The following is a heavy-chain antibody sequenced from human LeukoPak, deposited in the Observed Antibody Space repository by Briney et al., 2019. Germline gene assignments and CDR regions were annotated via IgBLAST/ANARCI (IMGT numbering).Heavy chain of an antibody. D-gene: IGHD3-22*01. CDR2: ISQNGDS. V-gene: IGHV4-34*01. Sequence: SETLSLTCGVSGGSLSFYYWSWIRQSPGKGLEWIAEISQNGDSNYNMSLKSRVTISLDKSKNQVSLKLNSVTAADTAVYYCARVRYSDSSVLTRKRSYYFDYWGQGTLVTVSS. CDR3: ARVRYSDSSVLTRKRSYYFDY. J-gene: IGHJ4*02. CDR1: GGSLSFYY.